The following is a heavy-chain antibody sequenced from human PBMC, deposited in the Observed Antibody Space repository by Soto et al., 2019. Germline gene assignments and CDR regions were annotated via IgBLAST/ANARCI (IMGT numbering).Heavy chain of an antibody. D-gene: IGHD3-3*01. V-gene: IGHV3-53*01. CDR1: GFTFSSQA. CDR2: IYSGGST. CDR3: ASVRFLEWLYPDV. J-gene: IGHJ6*02. Sequence: GGSLRLSCAASGFTFSSQAMNWVRQAPGKGLEWVSVIYSGGSTYYADSVKGRFTISRDNSKNTLYLQMNSLRAEDTAVYYCASVRFLEWLYPDVWRQGTTVTVSS.